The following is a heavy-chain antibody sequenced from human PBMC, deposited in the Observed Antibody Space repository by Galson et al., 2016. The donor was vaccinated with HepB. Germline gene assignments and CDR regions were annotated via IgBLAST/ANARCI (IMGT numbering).Heavy chain of an antibody. CDR2: ISAYNGNT. V-gene: IGHV1-18*04. D-gene: IGHD6-19*01. J-gene: IGHJ1*01. Sequence: SVKVSCKASGYNFIRYGISWVRQAPGQGLEWLGWISAYNGNTNYAQKVQGRVTMTTDTSTTTAYMELRSLRSDDTAVYYCATDERFSSDRYFQDWGQGTQVIVSS. CDR1: GYNFIRYG. CDR3: ATDERFSSDRYFQD.